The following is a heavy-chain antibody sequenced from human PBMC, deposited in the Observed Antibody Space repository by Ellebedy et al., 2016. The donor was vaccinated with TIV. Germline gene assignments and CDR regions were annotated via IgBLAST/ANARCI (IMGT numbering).Heavy chain of an antibody. Sequence: GESLKISXAASEFTFSMHTMNWVRQAPGKGLEWVSSISDSSSYIYYADSVKGRFTISRDNAKNSLHLQMNSLRAEDSAVYYCARAETGYCSSTSCFLDLDYWGQGALVTVSS. V-gene: IGHV3-21*01. CDR1: EFTFSMHT. CDR3: ARAETGYCSSTSCFLDLDY. D-gene: IGHD2-2*01. J-gene: IGHJ4*02. CDR2: ISDSSSYI.